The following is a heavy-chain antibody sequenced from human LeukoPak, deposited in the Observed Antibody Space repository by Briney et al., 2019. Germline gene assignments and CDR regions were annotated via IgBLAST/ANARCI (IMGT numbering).Heavy chain of an antibody. J-gene: IGHJ4*02. CDR3: ARGLYYSPFGFDY. D-gene: IGHD2-15*01. CDR1: GFTFSSYS. V-gene: IGHV3-48*04. Sequence: GGSLRLSCAASGFTFSSYSMNWVRQAPGKGLEWVSYISSSSSTIYYADSVKGRFTISRDNAKNSLYLQMNSLRAEDTAVYYCARGLYYSPFGFDYWGQGTLVTVSS. CDR2: ISSSSSTI.